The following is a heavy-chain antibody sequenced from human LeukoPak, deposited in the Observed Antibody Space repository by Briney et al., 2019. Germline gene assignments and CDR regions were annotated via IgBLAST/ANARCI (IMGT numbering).Heavy chain of an antibody. D-gene: IGHD3-3*01. CDR1: GYTFTGYY. CDR3: ARDSGNYDFWSGDY. V-gene: IGHV1-2*02. J-gene: IGHJ4*02. Sequence: GASVKVSCKASGYTFTGYYMHWVRQAPGQGLEWWGWINPNSGGTNYAQKFQGRVTMTRDTSISTAYMELSRLRSDDTAVYYCARDSGNYDFWSGDYWGQGTLVTVSS. CDR2: INPNSGGT.